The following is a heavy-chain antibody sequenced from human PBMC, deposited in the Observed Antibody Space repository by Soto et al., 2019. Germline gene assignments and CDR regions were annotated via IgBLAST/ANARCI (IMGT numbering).Heavy chain of an antibody. V-gene: IGHV6-1*01. J-gene: IGHJ6*03. CDR3: AGTTSHQWYYMDV. Sequence: SQTLSLTCVISGDSVSSNSAAWNWIRLSPSRGLEWLARTYYRSRWYNDYAVSVRSRITVNPDTSKNQFSLQLTSGTPEDTAVYYCAGTTSHQWYYMDVWGKGTTVTVSS. CDR1: GDSVSSNSAA. CDR2: TYYRSRWYN. D-gene: IGHD1-7*01.